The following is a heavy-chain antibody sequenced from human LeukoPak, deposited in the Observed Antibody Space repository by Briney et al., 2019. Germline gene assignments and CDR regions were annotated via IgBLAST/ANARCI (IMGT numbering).Heavy chain of an antibody. Sequence: PVGSLRLSCAASGFTFSSYEMNWVRQAPGKGLEWVSYISSSGSTIYYADSVKGRFTISRDNAKNSLYLQMNSLRAEDTAVYYCARDSIVATTPLDYWGQGTLVTVSS. V-gene: IGHV3-48*03. J-gene: IGHJ4*02. CDR1: GFTFSSYE. CDR3: ARDSIVATTPLDY. D-gene: IGHD5-12*01. CDR2: ISSSGSTI.